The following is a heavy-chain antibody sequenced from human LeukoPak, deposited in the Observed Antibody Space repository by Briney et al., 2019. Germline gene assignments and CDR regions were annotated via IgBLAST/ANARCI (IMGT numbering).Heavy chain of an antibody. CDR1: GYSISSGYY. D-gene: IGHD2-21*02. J-gene: IGHJ6*03. CDR2: IYHSGST. Sequence: SETLSLTCTVSGYSISSGYYWGWIRQPPGKGLEWIGSIYHSGSTNYNPSLKSRVTMSVDTSKNQFSLKLSSVTAADTAVYYCARAYCGGDCYSAGSYYYYYYMDVWGKGTTVTISS. CDR3: ARAYCGGDCYSAGSYYYYYYMDV. V-gene: IGHV4-38-2*02.